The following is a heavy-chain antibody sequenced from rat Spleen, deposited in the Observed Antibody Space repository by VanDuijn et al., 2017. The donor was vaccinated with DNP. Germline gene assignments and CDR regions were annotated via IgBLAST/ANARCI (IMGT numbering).Heavy chain of an antibody. CDR3: ARWNSGHFDY. D-gene: IGHD4-3*01. J-gene: IGHJ2*01. V-gene: IGHV5S13*01. CDR1: GFTFSNYG. CDR2: ITNSGGST. Sequence: EVQLVESGGDLVQPGRSLKLSCAASGFTFSNYGMAWVRQAPTKGLEWVASITNSGGSTYYRDSVKGRFTISRDNAKSTLYLQMDSLRSEDTATYYCARWNSGHFDYWGQGVMVPVSS.